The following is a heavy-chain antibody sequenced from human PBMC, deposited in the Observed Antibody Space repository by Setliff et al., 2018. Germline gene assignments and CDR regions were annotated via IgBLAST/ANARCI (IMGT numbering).Heavy chain of an antibody. CDR1: GYTFIDCG. V-gene: IGHV1-18*01. D-gene: IGHD2-8*02. J-gene: IGHJ4*02. CDR2: IGAYTGKS. CDR3: SRLVRYCTATTCQRLLGEEF. Sequence: ASVKVSCKASGYTFIDCGITWVRQAPGQGLEWMGWIGAYTGKSNYAHKFQGRMTLTTDTSTGTAYMELRSLRSEDTAVYYCSRLVRYCTATTCQRLLGEEFWGQGTLVTVSS.